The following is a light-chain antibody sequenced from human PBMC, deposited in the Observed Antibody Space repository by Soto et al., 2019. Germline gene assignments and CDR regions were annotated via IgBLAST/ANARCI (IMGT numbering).Light chain of an antibody. Sequence: QSVLTQPPSASGTPGQRVTISCSGSSSNIGSNTVNWYQQLPGTAPKLLIYSNNQRPSGVPDRFSGSKSGTSASLAISGLQSEDEADYYCAAWDDSLNASVFSGGTKLTVL. CDR1: SSNIGSNT. J-gene: IGLJ2*01. V-gene: IGLV1-44*01. CDR3: AAWDDSLNASV. CDR2: SNN.